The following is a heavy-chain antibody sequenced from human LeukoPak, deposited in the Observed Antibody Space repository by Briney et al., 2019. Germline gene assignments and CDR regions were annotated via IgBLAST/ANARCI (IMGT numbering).Heavy chain of an antibody. CDR2: ISSSSSTI. V-gene: IGHV3-48*01. CDR3: ARDHLQGSSWYLGPRYNWFDP. CDR1: GFVFSRYG. D-gene: IGHD6-13*01. Sequence: PPGESLRLSCAASGFVFSRYGMNWVRQAPGKGLEWVSYISSSSSTIYYADSVKGRFTISRDNAKNSLYLQMNSLRAEDTAVYYCARDHLQGSSWYLGPRYNWFDPWGQGTLVTVSS. J-gene: IGHJ5*02.